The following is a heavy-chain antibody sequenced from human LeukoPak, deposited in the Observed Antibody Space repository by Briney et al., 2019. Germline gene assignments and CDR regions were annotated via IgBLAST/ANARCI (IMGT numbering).Heavy chain of an antibody. CDR1: VDSIISGDYY. J-gene: IGHJ4*02. D-gene: IGHD3-10*01. Sequence: SQTLSLTCTVSVDSIISGDYYWSWIRQPPGKGLEWIGYIFYRGNTYFNPSLKTRLTISVDTSKNQSSLNVSSVAAADTAFYYCARVSRFNYFDYWGQGTLVTVSS. CDR2: IFYRGNT. CDR3: ARVSRFNYFDY. V-gene: IGHV4-30-4*01.